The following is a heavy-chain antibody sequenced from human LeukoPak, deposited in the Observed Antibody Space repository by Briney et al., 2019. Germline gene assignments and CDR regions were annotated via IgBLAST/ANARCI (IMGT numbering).Heavy chain of an antibody. CDR1: GGSFSGYY. CDR3: ARDNRNDAFDI. V-gene: IGHV4-34*01. J-gene: IGHJ3*02. CDR2: INHSGST. Sequence: SETLSLTCAVYGGSFSGYYWSWIRQPPGKGLEWIGEINHSGSTNYNPSLKSLVTISVDTSKNQFSLKLSSVTAADTAVYYCARDNRNDAFDIWGQGTMVTVSS.